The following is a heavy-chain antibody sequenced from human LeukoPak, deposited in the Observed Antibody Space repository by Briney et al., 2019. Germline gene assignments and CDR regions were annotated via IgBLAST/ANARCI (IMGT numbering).Heavy chain of an antibody. V-gene: IGHV1-2*02. CDR3: ARGSDPYYYGSGSDGPFDY. Sequence: ASVKDSCKASGYTFTGYYMHWVRQAPGQGLEWMGWINPNSGGTNYAQKFQGRVTMTRDTSISTAYMELSRLRSDDTAVYYCARGSDPYYYGSGSDGPFDYWGQGTLVTVSS. D-gene: IGHD3-10*01. CDR2: INPNSGGT. J-gene: IGHJ4*02. CDR1: GYTFTGYY.